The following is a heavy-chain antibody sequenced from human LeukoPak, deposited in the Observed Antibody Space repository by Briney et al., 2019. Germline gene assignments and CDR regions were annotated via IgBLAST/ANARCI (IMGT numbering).Heavy chain of an antibody. V-gene: IGHV4-39*07. D-gene: IGHD3-10*01. CDR2: IYYSGST. Sequence: PSETLSLTCTVSGGSISSSSYYWGWIRQPPGKGLEWIGSIYYSGSTYYNPSLKSRVTISVDTSKNQFSLKLSSVTAADTAVYYCARGSEGSGSYYNPRPEYFDYWGQGTLVTVSS. CDR1: GGSISSSSYY. CDR3: ARGSEGSGSYYNPRPEYFDY. J-gene: IGHJ4*02.